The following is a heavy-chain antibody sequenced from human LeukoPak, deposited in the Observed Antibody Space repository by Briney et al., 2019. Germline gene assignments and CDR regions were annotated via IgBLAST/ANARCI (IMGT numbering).Heavy chain of an antibody. CDR1: GFTFSSYA. CDR3: AGGFDY. D-gene: IGHD3-16*01. Sequence: GGSLRLSCSASGFTFSSYAMHWVRQVPGKGLEFVSGISSNGGGTDSADSVKGRFTISRDNSKNTLYLQMSSLRAEDTAVYYCAGGFDYWGQGTLVTVSS. CDR2: ISSNGGGT. J-gene: IGHJ4*02. V-gene: IGHV3-64D*09.